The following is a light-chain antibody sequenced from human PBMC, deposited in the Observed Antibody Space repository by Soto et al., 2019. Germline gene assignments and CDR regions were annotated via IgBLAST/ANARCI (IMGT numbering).Light chain of an antibody. CDR1: QSVSISY. V-gene: IGKV3-20*01. CDR3: QQYGSSKWT. CDR2: GAS. Sequence: EIVLTQSPGTLSLSPGERATLSYRASQSVSISYLAWYQQKPGQAPRLLIYGASSRATVISDRFSGSGSGTDFTFTISRLEPEDFAVYYCQQYGSSKWTFGQGTKVDIK. J-gene: IGKJ1*01.